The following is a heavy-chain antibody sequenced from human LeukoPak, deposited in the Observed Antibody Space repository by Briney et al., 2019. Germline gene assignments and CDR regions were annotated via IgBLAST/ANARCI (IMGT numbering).Heavy chain of an antibody. V-gene: IGHV1-2*02. D-gene: IGHD4-23*01. CDR1: GYTFTSNY. Sequence: GASVKVSCKAFGYTFTSNYMHWVRQAPGQGPEWMGVISPSGGSTTYAQKFQGRVTMTRDTSISTACMELSRVTSDDTAVYYCARSDYGGKGAGDNWLDPWGQGTLVTVSS. CDR3: ARSDYGGKGAGDNWLDP. CDR2: ISPSGGST. J-gene: IGHJ5*02.